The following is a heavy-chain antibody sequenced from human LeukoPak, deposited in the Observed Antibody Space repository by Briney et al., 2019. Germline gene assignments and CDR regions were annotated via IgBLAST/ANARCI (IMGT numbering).Heavy chain of an antibody. CDR1: GGSISSYY. Sequence: PSETLSLTCTVSGGSISSYYWSWIRQPPGKGLEWIGYIYYSGSTNYNPSLKSRVTISVDTSKNQFSLQLSSVTAADTAVYYCATIVPYCSGGSCYAPNWFDPWGQGTLVTVSS. CDR2: IYYSGST. CDR3: ATIVPYCSGGSCYAPNWFDP. J-gene: IGHJ5*02. D-gene: IGHD2-15*01. V-gene: IGHV4-59*12.